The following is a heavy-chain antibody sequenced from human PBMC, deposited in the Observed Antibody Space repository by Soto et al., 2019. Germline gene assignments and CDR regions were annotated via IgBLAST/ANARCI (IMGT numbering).Heavy chain of an antibody. V-gene: IGHV4-34*01. CDR3: ARLSDDYDGTPVDS. J-gene: IGHJ4*02. CDR2: INHSGTT. D-gene: IGHD4-17*01. CDR1: GGSFSAYY. Sequence: QVQLPQWGAGLLKPSETLSLTCAVSGGSFSAYYWTWIRQPPGKELEWIGEINHSGTTNYNPSLNRPVTISVDTAKNQFSLRLNSVTASDTAVYYCARLSDDYDGTPVDSWGQGTLVTVSS.